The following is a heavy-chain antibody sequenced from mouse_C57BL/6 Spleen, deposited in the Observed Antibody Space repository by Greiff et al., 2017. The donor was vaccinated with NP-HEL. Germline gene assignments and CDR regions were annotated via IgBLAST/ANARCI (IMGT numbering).Heavy chain of an antibody. D-gene: IGHD2-5*01. CDR3: ARPYYSKGWFAY. CDR1: GYTFTSYG. CDR2: IYPRSGNT. Sequence: VQLQQSGAELARPGASVKLSCKASGYTFTSYGISWVKQRTGQGLEWIGEIYPRSGNTYYNEKFKGKATLTADKSSSTAYMELRSLTSEDSAVYFCARPYYSKGWFAYWGQGTLVTVSA. V-gene: IGHV1-81*01. J-gene: IGHJ3*01.